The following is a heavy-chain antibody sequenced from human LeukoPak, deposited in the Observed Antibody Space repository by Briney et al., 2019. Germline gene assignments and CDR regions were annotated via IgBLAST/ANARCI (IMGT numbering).Heavy chain of an antibody. CDR3: AREGSGNYYYMDV. Sequence: GGSLRLSCAASGFTFSSYSMNWVRQAPGKGLEWVSSISSSSSYIYYADSVKGRFTISGDNAKNSLYLQMNSLRAEDTAVYYCAREGSGNYYYMDVWGKGTTVTVSS. CDR2: ISSSSSYI. D-gene: IGHD3-10*01. J-gene: IGHJ6*03. V-gene: IGHV3-21*01. CDR1: GFTFSSYS.